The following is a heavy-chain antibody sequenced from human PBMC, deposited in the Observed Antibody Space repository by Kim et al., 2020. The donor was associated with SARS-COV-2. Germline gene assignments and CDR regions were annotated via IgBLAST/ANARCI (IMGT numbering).Heavy chain of an antibody. Sequence: GGSLRLSCAASGFTFSSYSMNWVRQAPGKGLEWVSSISSSSSYIYYADLVKGRFTISRDNAKNSLYLQMNSLRAEDTAVYYCARDAYCSSTSCYPTEEDYYDSSGLFDYWGQGTLVTVSS. V-gene: IGHV3-21*01. D-gene: IGHD2-2*01. CDR2: ISSSSSYI. J-gene: IGHJ4*02. CDR3: ARDAYCSSTSCYPTEEDYYDSSGLFDY. CDR1: GFTFSSYS.